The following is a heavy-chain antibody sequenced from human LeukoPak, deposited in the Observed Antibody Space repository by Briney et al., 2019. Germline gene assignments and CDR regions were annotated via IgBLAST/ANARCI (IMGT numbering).Heavy chain of an antibody. Sequence: GGSLRLSCAASGFTFSSYAMSWVRQAPGKGLEWVSAISGSGGSTYYADSVKGRFTVSRDNSKNTLYLQMNSLRAEDTAVYYCAKGDYYGSGSHMDVWGKGTTVTVSS. CDR2: ISGSGGST. CDR3: AKGDYYGSGSHMDV. J-gene: IGHJ6*03. V-gene: IGHV3-23*01. CDR1: GFTFSSYA. D-gene: IGHD3-10*01.